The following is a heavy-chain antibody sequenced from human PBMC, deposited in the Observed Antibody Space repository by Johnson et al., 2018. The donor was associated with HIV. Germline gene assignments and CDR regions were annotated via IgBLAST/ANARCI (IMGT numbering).Heavy chain of an antibody. D-gene: IGHD6-13*01. V-gene: IGHV3-15*01. Sequence: VQLVESGGGLVKPGGSLRLSCAASGFIFSNSWMSWVRQAPGKGLAWVGHIKSKTDGGTTAYAARVTGRLTITVDDSKNRLHLQMNSLRAEDPAVYYCAKPRQPSDAFDIWGQGTMVTVSS. J-gene: IGHJ3*02. CDR3: AKPRQPSDAFDI. CDR1: GFIFSNSW. CDR2: IKSKTDGGTT.